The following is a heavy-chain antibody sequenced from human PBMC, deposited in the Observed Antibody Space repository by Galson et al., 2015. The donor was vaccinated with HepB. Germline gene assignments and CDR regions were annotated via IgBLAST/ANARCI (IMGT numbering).Heavy chain of an antibody. CDR3: ATRMGATTYFQY. CDR1: GYTFTDYY. V-gene: IGHV1-69-2*01. Sequence: VKVSCKVSGYTFTDYYLHWVQQAPGKGLEWMGLVDPEDGKTIYAEMFQGRVTITADTSTDTAYMELTSLRSADTAVYYCATRMGATTYFQYWGQGTLVTVSS. J-gene: IGHJ1*01. D-gene: IGHD1-26*01. CDR2: VDPEDGKT.